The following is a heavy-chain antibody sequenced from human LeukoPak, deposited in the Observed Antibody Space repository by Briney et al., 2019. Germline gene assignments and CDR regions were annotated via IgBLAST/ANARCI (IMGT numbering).Heavy chain of an antibody. CDR1: GFNFSNYA. CDR2: ISLSGNTT. CDR3: AKDHKGYYYGMDV. Sequence: GGSLRLSCAASGFNFSNYAMSWVRQAPGKGLEWVSGISLSGNTTYHADSVKGRFIISRDNSKNTLYLQVTSLRAEDTAVYYCAKDHKGYYYGMDVWGQGTTVTVSS. J-gene: IGHJ6*02. V-gene: IGHV3-23*01.